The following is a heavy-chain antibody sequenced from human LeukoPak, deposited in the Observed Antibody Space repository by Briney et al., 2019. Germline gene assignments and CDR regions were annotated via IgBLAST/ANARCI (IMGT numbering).Heavy chain of an antibody. CDR3: ATCRSSWYYDAFDI. CDR1: GYTFTTYT. V-gene: IGHV1-3*01. D-gene: IGHD6-13*01. J-gene: IGHJ3*02. Sequence: GASVKVSCKASGYTFTTYTMHWVRQAPGQRLEWMGWINAGNGNTKYSQNFQGRVTITRDTSASTDYMELSSLRSEDTAVYYCATCRSSWYYDAFDIWGQGTMVTVSS. CDR2: INAGNGNT.